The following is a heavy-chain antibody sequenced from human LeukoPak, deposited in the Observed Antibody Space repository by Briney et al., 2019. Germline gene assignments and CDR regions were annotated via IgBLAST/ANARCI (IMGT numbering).Heavy chain of an antibody. CDR1: GGSIRGSDFY. V-gene: IGHV4-39*07. Sequence: ASETLSLTCTVSGGSIRGSDFYWGWIRQPPGKGLKWIGTISSTGSTYYNASLKSRVTISVDTSKNQFSLRLTSVTAADTAVYYCARGSTIWFDPYYFDYWGQGTLVTVSS. CDR2: ISSTGST. J-gene: IGHJ4*02. D-gene: IGHD3-10*01. CDR3: ARGSTIWFDPYYFDY.